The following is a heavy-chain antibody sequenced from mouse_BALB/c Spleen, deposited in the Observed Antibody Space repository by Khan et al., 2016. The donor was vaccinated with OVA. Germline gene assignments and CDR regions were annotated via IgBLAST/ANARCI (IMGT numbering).Heavy chain of an antibody. Sequence: EVQLQESGPGLVKPSQSLSLTCTVTGYSITSDYAWNWIRQFPGNKLEWMGYISYSGSTSYNPSLKSRISITRDTSKNQFFLQLNSVTPEDTATYYCARRDYYGHWYFDVWGAGTAVTVSS. V-gene: IGHV3-2*02. J-gene: IGHJ1*01. CDR3: ARRDYYGHWYFDV. CDR1: GYSITSDYA. CDR2: ISYSGST. D-gene: IGHD1-1*01.